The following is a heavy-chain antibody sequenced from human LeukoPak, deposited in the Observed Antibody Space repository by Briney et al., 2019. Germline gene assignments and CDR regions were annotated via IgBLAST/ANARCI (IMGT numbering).Heavy chain of an antibody. J-gene: IGHJ5*02. CDR3: ASVNLGYCSGGSCYAGGNWFDP. CDR1: GGSISSSSYY. V-gene: IGHV4-39*07. Sequence: SETLSLTCTVSGGSISSSSYYWGWIRQHPGKGLEWSGRIYYSGSTYYNPSLKSRVTISVDTSKNQFSLKLSSVTAADTAVYYCASVNLGYCSGGSCYAGGNWFDPWGQGTLVTVSS. CDR2: IYYSGST. D-gene: IGHD2-15*01.